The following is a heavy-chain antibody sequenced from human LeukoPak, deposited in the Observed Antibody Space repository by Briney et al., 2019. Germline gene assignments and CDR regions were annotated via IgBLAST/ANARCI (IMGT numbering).Heavy chain of an antibody. V-gene: IGHV3-23*01. CDR3: AAAGTFISYFDY. Sequence: GGSLRLSCAASGFTFSSYAMSWVRQAPGKGLEWVSAISGSGGSTYYADSVKGRFTISRDNSKDTLYLQMNSLRAEDTAAYYCAAAGTFISYFDYWGQGTLVTVSS. D-gene: IGHD6-13*01. CDR1: GFTFSSYA. CDR2: ISGSGGST. J-gene: IGHJ4*02.